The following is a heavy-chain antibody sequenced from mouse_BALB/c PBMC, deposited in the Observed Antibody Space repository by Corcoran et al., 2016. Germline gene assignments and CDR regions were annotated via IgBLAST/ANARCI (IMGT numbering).Heavy chain of an antibody. CDR2: INTHSGVP. V-gene: IGHV9-4*02. Sequence: QIQLVQSGPELKKPGETVRISCKASWYTFTTAGMQWVQKMPGKGLKWIGWINTHSGVPKYAEDFKGRFAFSLETSASTAYLQISNLKNEDTATYFCARYGNYWYFDVWGAGTTVTVSS. CDR1: WYTFTTAG. CDR3: ARYGNYWYFDV. D-gene: IGHD2-1*01. J-gene: IGHJ1*01.